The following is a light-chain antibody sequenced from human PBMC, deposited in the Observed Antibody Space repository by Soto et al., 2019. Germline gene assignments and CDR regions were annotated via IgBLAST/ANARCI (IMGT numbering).Light chain of an antibody. CDR3: QQYDNWPWT. Sequence: EIVMTQSPATLSVSPGGRATLSCRASQSISDTLAWYQQKPGQAPRLLIHGASTRAPGFPARFSGSGSGTDFTPTISSLQSEDFAVYYCQQYDNWPWTFGQGTKV. CDR1: QSISDT. CDR2: GAS. V-gene: IGKV3-15*01. J-gene: IGKJ1*01.